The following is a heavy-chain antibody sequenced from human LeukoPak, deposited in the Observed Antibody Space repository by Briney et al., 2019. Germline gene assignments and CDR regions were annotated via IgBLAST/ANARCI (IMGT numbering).Heavy chain of an antibody. J-gene: IGHJ4*02. Sequence: GGSLRLSCAASGFTVSSNYMSWVRQAPGKGLEWVSVIYSGGSTYYADSVKGRFTISRDNSKNTLYLQMNSLRAEDTAVYYCARDRHYGSGSYYNPVWGQGTLVTVSS. V-gene: IGHV3-66*01. D-gene: IGHD3-10*01. CDR1: GFTVSSNY. CDR3: ARDRHYGSGSYYNPV. CDR2: IYSGGST.